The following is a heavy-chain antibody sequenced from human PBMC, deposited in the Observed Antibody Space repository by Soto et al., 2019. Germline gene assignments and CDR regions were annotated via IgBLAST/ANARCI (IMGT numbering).Heavy chain of an antibody. J-gene: IGHJ4*02. CDR1: GVSISNYY. CDR2: IYYSGST. Sequence: TSETLSLTCIVSGVSISNYYWSWIRQPPGKGLEWIGYIYYSGSTNYNPSLQSRVTISVDTSKNQFSLKLSSVTAADTAVYYCARAVLPATAPFDYWGQGTLVTVSS. D-gene: IGHD2-2*01. CDR3: ARAVLPATAPFDY. V-gene: IGHV4-59*01.